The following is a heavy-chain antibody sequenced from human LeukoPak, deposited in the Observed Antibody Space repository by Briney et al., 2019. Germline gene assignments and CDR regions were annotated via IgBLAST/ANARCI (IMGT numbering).Heavy chain of an antibody. CDR1: GGSFSGYY. Sequence: PSETLSLTCAVYGGSFSGYYWSWIHQPPGKGLEWIGEINHGGSTNYNPSLKSRVTISVDTSKNQFSLKLSSVTAADTAVYYCARLARSGSDYWGQGTLVTVSS. D-gene: IGHD3-22*01. V-gene: IGHV4-34*01. J-gene: IGHJ4*02. CDR2: INHGGST. CDR3: ARLARSGSDY.